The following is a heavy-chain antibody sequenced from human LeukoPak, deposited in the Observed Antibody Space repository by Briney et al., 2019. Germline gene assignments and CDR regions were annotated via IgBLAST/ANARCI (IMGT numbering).Heavy chain of an antibody. CDR2: IYYSGST. D-gene: IGHD2-2*02. J-gene: IGHJ5*02. CDR1: GGSISSSSYY. Sequence: SETLSLTCTVSGGSISSSSYYWGWIRQPPGKGPEWIGSIYYSGSTYYNPSLKSRVTISVDTSKNQFSLKLSSVTAADTAVYYCASDDCSSTSCYKRGWFDPWGQGTLVTVSS. CDR3: ASDDCSSTSCYKRGWFDP. V-gene: IGHV4-39*07.